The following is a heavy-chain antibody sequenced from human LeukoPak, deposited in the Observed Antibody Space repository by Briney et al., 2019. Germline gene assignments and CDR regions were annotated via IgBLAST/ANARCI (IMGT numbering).Heavy chain of an antibody. J-gene: IGHJ5*02. CDR3: AKEVTMLRGGA. Sequence: GGSLRLSCAASGFTFSSYGMLWVRQAPGKGLEWVAVISYDGSNKYYADSVKGRFTISRDNSKNTLFLQMNSLRAEDTAVYYCAKEVTMLRGGAWGQGTLVTVSS. CDR2: ISYDGSNK. D-gene: IGHD3-10*01. CDR1: GFTFSSYG. V-gene: IGHV3-30*18.